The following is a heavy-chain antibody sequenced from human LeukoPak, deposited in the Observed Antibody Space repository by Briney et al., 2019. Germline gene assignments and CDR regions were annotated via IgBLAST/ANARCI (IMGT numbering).Heavy chain of an antibody. V-gene: IGHV3-73*01. CDR3: TRRHYGDYVVEN. D-gene: IGHD4-17*01. CDR2: IRSKAHRYAT. CDR1: GFTFNGSA. J-gene: IGHJ4*02. Sequence: AGGSLRLSCATSGFTFNGSALHWVRQASGQGLEWVGRIRSKAHRYATAYAASVKGRFTVSRDDSKNMAYLQMNSLKTEDTAINNCTRRHYGDYVVENWGQGTLVTVSS.